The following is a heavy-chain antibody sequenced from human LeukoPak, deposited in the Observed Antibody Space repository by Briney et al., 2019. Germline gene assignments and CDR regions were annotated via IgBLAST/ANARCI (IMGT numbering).Heavy chain of an antibody. Sequence: GGSLRLSCAVSGITLSNYGMSWVRQAPGKGLEWVAGLSDSGGGTNYADSVQGRFTISRDNPKNTLYLQMNSLRAEDTAVYFCAKRGVVIRVFLVGFHKEAYYFDSWGQGALVTVSS. CDR3: AKRGVVIRVFLVGFHKEAYYFDS. D-gene: IGHD1-26*01. J-gene: IGHJ4*02. V-gene: IGHV3-23*01. CDR1: GITLSNYG. CDR2: LSDSGGGT.